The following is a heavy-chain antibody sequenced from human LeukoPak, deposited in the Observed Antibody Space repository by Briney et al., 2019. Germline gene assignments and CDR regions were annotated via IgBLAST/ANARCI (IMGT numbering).Heavy chain of an antibody. CDR1: GGFISSAGSY. V-gene: IGHV4-31*03. CDR2: IYYTGST. CDR3: AREPGLGYSSGPLDY. D-gene: IGHD6-19*01. Sequence: PSETLSLTCPVSGGFISSAGSYWRWIRQHPGKGLEWIGYIYYTGSTYCNPSLKSRVTISVDTSKNQFSLKLTSVTAADTAVYFCAREPGLGYSSGPLDYWGQGTLVTVSS. J-gene: IGHJ4*02.